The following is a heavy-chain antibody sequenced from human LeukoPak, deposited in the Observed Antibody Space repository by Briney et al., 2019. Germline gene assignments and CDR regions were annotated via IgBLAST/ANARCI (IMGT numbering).Heavy chain of an antibody. Sequence: PSETLSLTCSVSGDSNRRYFWSWIRLSPGKGLEWIGYVHHSGTSRYKPSLESRVTISLDTSENQFSLTLKSVTAADTALYYCAGAEIDRLRSPGTLYYIDAWGPGTLVTLSS. J-gene: IGHJ5*02. D-gene: IGHD3-10*01. CDR1: GDSNRRYF. CDR2: VHHSGTS. V-gene: IGHV4-59*01. CDR3: AGAEIDRLRSPGTLYYIDA.